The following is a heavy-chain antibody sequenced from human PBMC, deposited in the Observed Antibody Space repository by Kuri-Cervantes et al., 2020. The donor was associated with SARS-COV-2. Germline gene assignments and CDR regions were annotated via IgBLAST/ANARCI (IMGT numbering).Heavy chain of an antibody. V-gene: IGHV4-39*01. CDR1: GGSISSSSYY. D-gene: IGHD4-23*01. Sequence: SETLSLTCTVSGGSISSSSYYWGWVRQPPGKGLEWIGSIYYSGSTYYNPSLKSRVTISVDTSKNQFSLKLSSVTAADTAVYYCARSGGFLDVWGNGTTVTVSS. CDR3: ARSGGFLDV. CDR2: IYYSGST. J-gene: IGHJ6*04.